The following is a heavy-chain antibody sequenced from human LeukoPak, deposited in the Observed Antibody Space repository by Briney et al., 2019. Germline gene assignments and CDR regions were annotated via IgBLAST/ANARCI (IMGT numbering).Heavy chain of an antibody. CDR1: GGSISSGDYP. CDR3: ARGFYGAGSHFDF. D-gene: IGHD3-10*01. Sequence: SQTLSLTCTVSGGSISSGDYPWSWIRQPPGKGLEWIGYIFHTGHTSYNPSLKSRVTISVDMSKNQLSLRLTSVTAADTAVYYCARGFYGAGSHFDFWGQGTLVTVSS. CDR2: IFHTGHT. J-gene: IGHJ4*02. V-gene: IGHV4-30-2*01.